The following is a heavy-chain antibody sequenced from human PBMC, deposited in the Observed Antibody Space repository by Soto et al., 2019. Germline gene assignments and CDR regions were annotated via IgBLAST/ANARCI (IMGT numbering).Heavy chain of an antibody. Sequence: QVQVVQSGVEVRRPGSSVKVSCKASGDTFKNCVISWVRQAPGHGLEWMGGIIPLFGTTDFAQRFQGRLTITTDESTTTAYMELCRLRSEDTATYYCAAELGFGKLSVVWGQGTTVIVSS. J-gene: IGHJ6*02. V-gene: IGHV1-69*01. CDR1: GDTFKNCV. D-gene: IGHD3-10*01. CDR2: IIPLFGTT. CDR3: AAELGFGKLSVV.